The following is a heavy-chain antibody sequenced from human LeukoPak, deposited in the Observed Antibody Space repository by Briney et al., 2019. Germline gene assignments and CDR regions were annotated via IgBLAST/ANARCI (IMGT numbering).Heavy chain of an antibody. V-gene: IGHV1-3*01. J-gene: IGHJ4*02. CDR2: INAGNGNT. D-gene: IGHD5-24*01. Sequence: ASVKVSCKASEYTFTDYAINWVRQAPGQRLEWMGWINAGNGNTKYSQKFLGRVTITRDTSASTAYMELSSLTSEDTAVYYCARGRWSATTATYYLDFWGQGTLVTDSS. CDR1: EYTFTDYA. CDR3: ARGRWSATTATYYLDF.